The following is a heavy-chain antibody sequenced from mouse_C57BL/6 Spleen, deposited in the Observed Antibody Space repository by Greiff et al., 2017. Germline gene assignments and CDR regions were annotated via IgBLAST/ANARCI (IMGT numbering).Heavy chain of an antibody. D-gene: IGHD2-4*01. J-gene: IGHJ2*01. CDR1: GYTFTEYT. CDR2: IYPGSGSK. CDR3: ARERDDYDEGFDY. Sequence: VQLVESGAELVKPGASVKLSCKASGYTFTEYTIHWVKQRSGKGLEWIGWIYPGSGSKKYNEKFKGKATLTADKSSSTVYMELSRVTSEDSAVYFCARERDDYDEGFDYWGQGTTLTVSS. V-gene: IGHV1-62-2*01.